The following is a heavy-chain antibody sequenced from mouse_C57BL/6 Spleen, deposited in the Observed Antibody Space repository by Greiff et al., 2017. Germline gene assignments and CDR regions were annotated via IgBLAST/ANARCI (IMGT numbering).Heavy chain of an antibody. CDR2: IWRGGST. CDR1: GFSLTSSG. V-gene: IGHV2-5*01. CDR3: ASYYYGSSPYAMDY. J-gene: IGHJ4*01. Sequence: VQLQQSGPGLVQPSQSLSITCPVSGFSLTSSGVHWVRQSPGKGLEWLGVIWRGGSTDYNAAFMSRLSITKDNSKSQVFFKMNSLQADDTAIYYCASYYYGSSPYAMDYWGQGTSVTVSS. D-gene: IGHD1-1*01.